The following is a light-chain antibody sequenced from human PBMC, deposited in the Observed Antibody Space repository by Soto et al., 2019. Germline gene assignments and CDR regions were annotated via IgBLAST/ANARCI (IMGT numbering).Light chain of an antibody. CDR2: KVT. Sequence: QSALTQPASVSGSSGQSITISCTGTSSDVGGNKYVSWYQQYPGKVPKLLINKVTNRPSGVSYRFSGSKSGNTASLTISALLAEDEADYFCASSTSDSLYVFGTGTKLTVL. V-gene: IGLV2-14*01. J-gene: IGLJ1*01. CDR1: SSDVGGNKY. CDR3: ASSTSDSLYV.